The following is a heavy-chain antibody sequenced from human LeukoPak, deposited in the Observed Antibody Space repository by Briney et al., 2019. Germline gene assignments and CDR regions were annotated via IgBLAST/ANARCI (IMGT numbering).Heavy chain of an antibody. D-gene: IGHD5-18*01. CDR3: AKTTSGIQLWSGFLDY. CDR1: GFTFSSYG. CDR2: ISGSGGST. V-gene: IGHV3-23*01. Sequence: GGTLRLSCAASGFTFSSYGMTWVRQAPGNGLEWVSGISGSGGSTYYADSVKGRFTISRDNSKNTLYLQMNSLRAEDTAVYYCAKTTSGIQLWSGFLDYWGQGTLVTVSS. J-gene: IGHJ4*02.